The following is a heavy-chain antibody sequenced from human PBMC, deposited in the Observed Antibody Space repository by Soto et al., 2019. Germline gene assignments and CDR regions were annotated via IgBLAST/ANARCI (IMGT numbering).Heavy chain of an antibody. D-gene: IGHD3-3*01. CDR2: ISKDGSNK. CDR1: GFTFRNYG. CDR3: TKDNGDGVDFWSGSPYHNYYGLDV. V-gene: IGHV3-30*18. J-gene: IGHJ6*02. Sequence: QMQLVESGGGVVQPGRSLRLSCAASGFTFRNYGMHWVRQAPGKGLEWVAVISKDGSNKYYADSVKGRFTISRDNSRNTLLLQMNTLRPEDTAVFYCTKDNGDGVDFWSGSPYHNYYGLDVWGQGTTVTVSS.